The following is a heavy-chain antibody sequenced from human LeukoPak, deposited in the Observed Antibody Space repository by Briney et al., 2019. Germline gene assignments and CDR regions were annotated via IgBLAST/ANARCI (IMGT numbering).Heavy chain of an antibody. CDR1: GFSFRKYF. J-gene: IGHJ4*02. V-gene: IGHV3-7*03. Sequence: GGSLRLSCAASGFSFRKYFMMWVRQAPGKGLEWVANMNQGGNEKNYADSVKGRFPISRGNSKNTLYLLMNELSAEDTAVYYCAKSHSLEYRGYFDYWGQGTVVTVSS. D-gene: IGHD2/OR15-2a*01. CDR3: AKSHSLEYRGYFDY. CDR2: MNQGGNEK.